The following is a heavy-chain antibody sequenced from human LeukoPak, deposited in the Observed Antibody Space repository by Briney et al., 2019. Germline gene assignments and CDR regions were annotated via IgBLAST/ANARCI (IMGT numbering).Heavy chain of an antibody. CDR3: ARGPGIAVAGHGY. CDR2: INPNSGGT. CDR1: GYTFTCYY. D-gene: IGHD6-19*01. J-gene: IGHJ4*02. V-gene: IGHV1-2*02. Sequence: ASVKVSCKASGYTFTCYYMHWVRQAPGQGLEWMGWINPNSGGTNYAQKFQGRVTMTRDTSISTAYMELSRLRSDDTAVYYCARGPGIAVAGHGYWGQGTLVTVSS.